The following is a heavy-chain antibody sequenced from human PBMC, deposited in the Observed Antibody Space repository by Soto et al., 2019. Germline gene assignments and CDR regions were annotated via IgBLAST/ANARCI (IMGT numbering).Heavy chain of an antibody. CDR1: GGSISSHY. V-gene: IGHV4-59*11. J-gene: IGHJ4*02. CDR2: IYDSGST. Sequence: SETLPLTCTFSGGSISSHYWSWIRQPPGQGLEWIGYIYDSGSTNYNPSLKSRVTISVDTSKNQFSLKLSSVTAADTAVYYCARVYCSSTSCSFDYWGQGTLVTVSS. D-gene: IGHD2-2*01. CDR3: ARVYCSSTSCSFDY.